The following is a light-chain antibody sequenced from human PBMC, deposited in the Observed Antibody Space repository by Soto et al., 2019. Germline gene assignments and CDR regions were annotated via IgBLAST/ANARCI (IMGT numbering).Light chain of an antibody. Sequence: QSALTQPPSASGSPGQSVTISCTGTSSDVGGYDFVSWYQQHPDKAPKLMIYEVSKRRSGVPDRFSGSKSGNTASLTVPGLQADDEGDYYCTSYAGSNNLLFGGGTKVTVL. CDR1: SSDVGGYDF. J-gene: IGLJ2*01. CDR2: EVS. CDR3: TSYAGSNNLL. V-gene: IGLV2-8*01.